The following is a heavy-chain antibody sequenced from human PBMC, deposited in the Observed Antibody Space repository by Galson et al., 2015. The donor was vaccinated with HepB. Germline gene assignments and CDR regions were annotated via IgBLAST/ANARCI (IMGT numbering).Heavy chain of an antibody. J-gene: IGHJ5*02. D-gene: IGHD1-26*01. V-gene: IGHV3-66*01. CDR3: ARASYSGSYWGENWFDP. CDR1: GFTVSSNY. Sequence: SLRLSCAASGFTVSSNYMSWVRQAPGKGLEWVSVIYSGGSTYYADSVKGRFTISRDNSKNTLYLQMNSLRAEDTAVYYCARASYSGSYWGENWFDPWGQGTLVTVSS. CDR2: IYSGGST.